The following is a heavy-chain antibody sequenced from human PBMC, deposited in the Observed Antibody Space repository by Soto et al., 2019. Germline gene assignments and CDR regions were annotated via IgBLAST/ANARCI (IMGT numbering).Heavy chain of an antibody. CDR1: GFTFSSYG. CDR3: ARDRGSSWYIDY. V-gene: IGHV3-33*01. D-gene: IGHD6-13*01. CDR2: IWYDGSNK. Sequence: QVQLVGSGGGVVQPGRSLRLSCAASGFTFSSYGMHWVRQAPGKGLEWVAVIWYDGSNKYYADSVKGRFTISRDNSKNTLYLQMNSLRAEDTAVYYCARDRGSSWYIDYWGQGTLVTVSS. J-gene: IGHJ4*02.